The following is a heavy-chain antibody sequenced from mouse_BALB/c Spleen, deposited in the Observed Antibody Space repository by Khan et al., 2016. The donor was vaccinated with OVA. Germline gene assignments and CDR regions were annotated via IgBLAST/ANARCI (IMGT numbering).Heavy chain of an antibody. J-gene: IGHJ3*01. CDR2: INPSNGYT. Sequence: QVQLQQSGAELARPGASVKMSCKASGYTFTSYTIHWIKLRPGQGLEWIGYINPSNGYTNYNQKFRDKATLTADKSSTTAYMQLSSLTSDDSAVYNCVRDGADHRIDGWFAYWGQGTLVTVSA. V-gene: IGHV1-4*01. CDR3: VRDGADHRIDGWFAY. D-gene: IGHD2-14*01. CDR1: GYTFTSYT.